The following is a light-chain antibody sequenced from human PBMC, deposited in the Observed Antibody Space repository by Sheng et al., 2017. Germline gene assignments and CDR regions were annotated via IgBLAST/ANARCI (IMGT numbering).Light chain of an antibody. CDR2: GNS. Sequence: QSVLTQPPSMSGAPGQKVTISCTGGRSNFGAGYDVHWYQQLPGTAPKLLIYGNSNRPSGVPDRFSGSKSGTSASLAITGLQAEDEADYYCQSYDSSLGAWVFGGGTKLTVL. J-gene: IGLJ3*02. CDR3: QSYDSSLGAWV. V-gene: IGLV1-40*01. CDR1: RSNFGAGYD.